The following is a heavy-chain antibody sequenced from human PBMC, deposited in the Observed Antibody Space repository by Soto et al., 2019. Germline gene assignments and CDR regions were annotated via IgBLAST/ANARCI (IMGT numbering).Heavy chain of an antibody. CDR3: ARAEVDY. J-gene: IGHJ4*02. CDR2: MTSDGRTI. V-gene: IGHV3-74*01. CDR1: GFTFGNSW. Sequence: PGGSLRLSCAASGFTFGNSWMHWVRQAPGKGPEWVSRMTSDGRTIQYADSVKGRFTVSRDNAKNTLYLQMDSLRAEDTAVYYCARAEVDYWGPGTLVTVSS.